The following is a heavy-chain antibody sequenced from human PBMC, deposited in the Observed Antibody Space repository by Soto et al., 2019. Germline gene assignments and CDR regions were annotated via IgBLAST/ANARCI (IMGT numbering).Heavy chain of an antibody. J-gene: IGHJ4*02. CDR3: ARHGQETRLLWFVF. CDR2: IYYSGST. Sequence: QLQLQESGPGLVKPSETLSLTCTVSGGSISSSSYYWGWIRQPPGKGLEWIGSIYYSGSTYYNPSLKSRVTLSVDTSKNQFSLRLGSVTVVVTAVYYCARHGQETRLLWFVFWGQGTLVTVSS. CDR1: GGSISSSSYY. D-gene: IGHD3-10*01. V-gene: IGHV4-39*01.